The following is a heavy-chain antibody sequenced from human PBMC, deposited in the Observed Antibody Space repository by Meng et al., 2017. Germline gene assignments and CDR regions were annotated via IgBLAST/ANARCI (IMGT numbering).Heavy chain of an antibody. CDR1: GYTFTSYG. Sequence: QVSLVQSGAEVKKPGASVKVSCKASGYTFTSYGISWVRQAPGQGLEWMGWISAYNGNTNYTQKLQGRVTMTTDTSTSTAYMELRSLRSDDTAVYYCARVSHTYYYDSSGYYPSDYWGQGTLVTVSS. J-gene: IGHJ4*02. CDR3: ARVSHTYYYDSSGYYPSDY. CDR2: ISAYNGNT. V-gene: IGHV1-18*01. D-gene: IGHD3-22*01.